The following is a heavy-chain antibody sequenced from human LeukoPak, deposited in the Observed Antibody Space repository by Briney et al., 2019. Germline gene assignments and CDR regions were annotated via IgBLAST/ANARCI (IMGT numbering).Heavy chain of an antibody. V-gene: IGHV4-39*02. CDR1: NGSMTSDSYY. CDR3: ARLWIVATWFDA. D-gene: IGHD5-12*01. J-gene: IGHJ5*02. CDR2: IFYSGKT. Sequence: SETLSHSSTVSNGSMTSDSYYRAWVRQPPGKGLEWIGTIFYSGKTYYSASLKSRVTVSLDTSKKNFSLRLSSVTAADTAVYYCARLWIVATWFDAWGQGVLVTVSS.